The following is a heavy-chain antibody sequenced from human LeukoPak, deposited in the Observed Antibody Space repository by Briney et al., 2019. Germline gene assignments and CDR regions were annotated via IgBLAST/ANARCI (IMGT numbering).Heavy chain of an antibody. V-gene: IGHV6-1*01. Sequence: SQTLSLTCAISGDSVSSNSAAWNWIRQSPSRGLEWLGRTYYRSKWYNDYAVSVKSRININPDASKNQFSLQLNSVTPEDTAVYYRARDNVIVAGKYYFDLWGQGTLVTGSS. CDR2: TYYRSKWYN. J-gene: IGHJ4*02. CDR3: ARDNVIVAGKYYFDL. CDR1: GDSVSSNSAA. D-gene: IGHD6-19*01.